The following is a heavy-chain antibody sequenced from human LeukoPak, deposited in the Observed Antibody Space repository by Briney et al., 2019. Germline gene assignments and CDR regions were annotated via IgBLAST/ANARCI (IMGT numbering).Heavy chain of an antibody. CDR3: ALRFGNDDAYDF. CDR1: GYNFLTSW. V-gene: IGHV5-51*01. J-gene: IGHJ3*01. Sequence: GKSLKISCKGSGYNFLTSWIGWVRQMPGKGLEWMGIIYPTDSDTRFSPSFQGQVTISVDKSITTAYLQWSGLKASDTAIYYCALRFGNDDAYDFWGQGTMVTVSS. CDR2: IYPTDSDT. D-gene: IGHD1-1*01.